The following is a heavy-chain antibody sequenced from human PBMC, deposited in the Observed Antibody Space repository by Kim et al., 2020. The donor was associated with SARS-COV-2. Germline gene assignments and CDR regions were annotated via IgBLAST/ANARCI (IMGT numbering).Heavy chain of an antibody. CDR3: ARIPTGRGRHFDY. V-gene: IGHV2-26*01. Sequence: YSTTLKSRLTISKDTYKSQVVLTMTNMDPVDTATYYCARIPTGRGRHFDYWGQGTLVTVSS. J-gene: IGHJ4*02. D-gene: IGHD1-26*01.